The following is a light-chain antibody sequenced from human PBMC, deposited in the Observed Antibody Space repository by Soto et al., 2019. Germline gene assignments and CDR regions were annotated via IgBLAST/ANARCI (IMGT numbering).Light chain of an antibody. J-gene: IGKJ3*01. CDR2: GAS. CDR3: LQHNTFPFN. Sequence: EIVMTQSPATLSVSPGERVTLSCRASQSVRSNLAWYQQKPGQAPRLLIYGASTRATGLPARFSGSGSGTDFTLTISSLQSEDFATYYCLQHNTFPFNFGPGTRVD. CDR1: QSVRSN. V-gene: IGKV3-15*01.